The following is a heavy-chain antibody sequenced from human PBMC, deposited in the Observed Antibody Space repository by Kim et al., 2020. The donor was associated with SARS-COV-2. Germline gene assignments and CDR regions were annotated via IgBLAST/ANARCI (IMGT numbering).Heavy chain of an antibody. CDR1: GGSISSYY. CDR2: IFYSGRT. D-gene: IGHD3-22*01. Sequence: SETLSLTCTVSGGSISSYYWSWIRQPPGKGLEWIGNIFYSGRTSYNPSLKSRVTISVDTSKNQFSLKLSSVTAADTAVYHCARQGSFKYYYDSSGYKEDAFDIWGQGTMVTVSS. V-gene: IGHV4-59*08. CDR3: ARQGSFKYYYDSSGYKEDAFDI. J-gene: IGHJ3*02.